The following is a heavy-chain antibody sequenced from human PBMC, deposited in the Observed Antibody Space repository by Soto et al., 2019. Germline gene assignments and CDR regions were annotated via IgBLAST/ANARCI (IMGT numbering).Heavy chain of an antibody. CDR3: ARRGYDFWSGLDV. D-gene: IGHD3-3*01. J-gene: IGHJ6*02. Sequence: EVQLVQSGAEVKKPGESLRISCKGSGYNFTSYWIIWVRQMPGKGLEWMGNIDPTDSFTNYSPSFQGHVTISTDKSMSTAYLQWGTLKASYTAMYYCARRGYDFWSGLDVWGQGTTVTISS. CDR1: GYNFTSYW. CDR2: IDPTDSFT. V-gene: IGHV5-10-1*03.